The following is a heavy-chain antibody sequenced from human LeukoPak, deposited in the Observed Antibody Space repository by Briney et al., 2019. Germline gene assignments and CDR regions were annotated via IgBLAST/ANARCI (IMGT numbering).Heavy chain of an antibody. CDR3: ARDTSTIFGVAPFYYFDY. J-gene: IGHJ4*02. D-gene: IGHD3-3*01. CDR2: IDPSGAST. Sequence: ASVKVSCKASGYTFTTYYMHWVRQAPGQGLEWMGIIDPSGASTNYAQKFQGRVTMARDTSTSTVYMELSSLRSQDTAMYYCARDTSTIFGVAPFYYFDYWGQGTLVTVSS. CDR1: GYTFTTYY. V-gene: IGHV1-46*01.